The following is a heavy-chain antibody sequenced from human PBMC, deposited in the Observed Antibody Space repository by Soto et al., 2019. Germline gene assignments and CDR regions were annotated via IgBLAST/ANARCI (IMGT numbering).Heavy chain of an antibody. CDR1: GYTFTGYY. Sequence: ASVKVSCKASGYTFTGYYMHWVRQAPGQGLEWMGWINPNSGGTNYAQKFQGWVTMTRDTSISTAYMELSRLRSDDTAVYYCARVTLGGSYGQLGYDYWGQGTLVTVSS. J-gene: IGHJ4*02. V-gene: IGHV1-2*04. D-gene: IGHD1-26*01. CDR2: INPNSGGT. CDR3: ARVTLGGSYGQLGYDY.